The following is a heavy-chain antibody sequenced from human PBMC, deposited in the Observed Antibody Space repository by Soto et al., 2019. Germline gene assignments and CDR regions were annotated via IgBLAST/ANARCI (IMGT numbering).Heavy chain of an antibody. CDR1: GFTFSSFA. CDR2: INRMDGST. CDR3: AKNYYFDN. V-gene: IGHV3-23*01. J-gene: IGHJ4*02. Sequence: EVQLLESGGGSIQPGGSLRLSCVASGFTFSSFAMSWVRQAPGKGLEWVSSINRMDGSTYYADSVKGRLTISRDNSKNTLYLQMDSLRAEVTDVYYCAKNYYFDNWGQGNLVIVSS.